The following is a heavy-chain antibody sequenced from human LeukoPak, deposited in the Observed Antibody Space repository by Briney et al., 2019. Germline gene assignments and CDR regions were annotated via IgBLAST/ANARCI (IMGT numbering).Heavy chain of an antibody. CDR2: ISATGGST. CDR1: RSTFSEYW. V-gene: IGHV3-23*01. J-gene: IGHJ2*01. Sequence: GGSLRLSCAASRSTFSEYWMSWVRQAPGKGLQWVSSISATGGSTYYADSVKGRSTVSRDNSKNTLYLQMNSLRAEDTAVYYCAKGSSTYSITSYWYFDLWGRGTLVTVSS. D-gene: IGHD6-13*01. CDR3: AKGSSTYSITSYWYFDL.